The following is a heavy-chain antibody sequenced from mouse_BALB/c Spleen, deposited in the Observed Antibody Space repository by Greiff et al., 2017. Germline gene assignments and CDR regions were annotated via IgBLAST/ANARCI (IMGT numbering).Heavy chain of an antibody. Sequence: EVQVVESGGGLVKPGGSLKLSCAASGFTFSSYAMSWVRQTPEKRLEWVASISSGGSTYYPDSVKGRFTISRDNARNILYLQMSSLRSEDTAMYYCARGGAYYYGSSYNWGQGTTLTVSS. D-gene: IGHD1-1*01. CDR1: GFTFSSYA. V-gene: IGHV5-6-5*01. J-gene: IGHJ2*01. CDR3: ARGGAYYYGSSYN. CDR2: ISSGGST.